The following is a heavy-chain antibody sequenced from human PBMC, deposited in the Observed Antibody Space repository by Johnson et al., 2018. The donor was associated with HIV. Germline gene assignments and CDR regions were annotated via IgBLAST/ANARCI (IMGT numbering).Heavy chain of an antibody. CDR2: IYTDGGRT. D-gene: IGHD3-10*01. Sequence: VQLVESGGGLVQPGGSLRLSCAASGFAFRPYWMVWVRQVPGKRPVWVARIYTDGGRTTYADSVRGRFTISRDNARNSLYLQMNSLRAEDTSLYYCAKEGGADTSGAFDICGQGTMVTVSS. J-gene: IGHJ3*02. V-gene: IGHV3-74*03. CDR1: GFAFRPYW. CDR3: AKEGGADTSGAFDI.